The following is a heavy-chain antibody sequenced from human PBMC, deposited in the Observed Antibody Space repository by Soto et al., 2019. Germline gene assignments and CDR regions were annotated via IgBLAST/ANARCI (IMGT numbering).Heavy chain of an antibody. CDR1: GGSISSYY. CDR2: IYYSGST. V-gene: IGHV4-59*01. Sequence: SETLSLTCTVSGGSISSYYWSWIRQPPGKGLEWIGYIYYSGSTNYNPSLKSRVTISVDTSKNQFSLKLSSVTAADTAVYYCAGMDTAMVGYYYYMDVWGKGTTVTVSS. D-gene: IGHD5-18*01. CDR3: AGMDTAMVGYYYYMDV. J-gene: IGHJ6*03.